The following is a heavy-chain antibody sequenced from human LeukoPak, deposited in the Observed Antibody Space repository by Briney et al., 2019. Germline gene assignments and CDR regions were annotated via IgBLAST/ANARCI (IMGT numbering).Heavy chain of an antibody. CDR3: ARVRGSGSYRFDY. D-gene: IGHD1-26*01. CDR1: GGSISSYY. V-gene: IGHV4-59*01. CDR2: IYYSGST. Sequence: PSETLSLTCTVSGGSISSYYWSWIRQPPGKGLEWIGYIYYSGSTNYNPSLKSRVTISVDTSKNQFSLKLSSVTAADTAVYYCARVRGSGSYRFDYWGQGTLVTVS. J-gene: IGHJ4*02.